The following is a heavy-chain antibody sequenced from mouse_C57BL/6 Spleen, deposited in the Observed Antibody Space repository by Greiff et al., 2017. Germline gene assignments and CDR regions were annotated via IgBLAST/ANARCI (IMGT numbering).Heavy chain of an antibody. V-gene: IGHV1-54*01. J-gene: IGHJ1*03. CDR3: ARGEMLGYFDV. CDR2: INPGSGGT. CDR1: GYAFTNYL. Sequence: QLKQSGAELVRPGTSVKVSCKASGYAFTNYLIEWVKQRPGQGLEWIGVINPGSGGTNYNEKFKGKATLTADKSSSTAYMQLSSLTSEDSAVYFCARGEMLGYFDVWGTGTTVTVSS.